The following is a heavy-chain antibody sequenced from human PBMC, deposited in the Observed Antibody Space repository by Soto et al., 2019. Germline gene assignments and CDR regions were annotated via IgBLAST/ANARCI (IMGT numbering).Heavy chain of an antibody. CDR3: ARDRYCSSTSCYVFESDYYYYYMDV. V-gene: IGHV3-7*01. Sequence: GGSLRLSCAASGFTFSSYWMSWVRQAPGKGLEWVANIKQDGSEKYYVDSVKGRFTISRDNAKNSLYLQMNSLRAEDTAVYYCARDRYCSSTSCYVFESDYYYYYMDVWGKGTTVTVSS. J-gene: IGHJ6*03. D-gene: IGHD2-2*01. CDR1: GFTFSSYW. CDR2: IKQDGSEK.